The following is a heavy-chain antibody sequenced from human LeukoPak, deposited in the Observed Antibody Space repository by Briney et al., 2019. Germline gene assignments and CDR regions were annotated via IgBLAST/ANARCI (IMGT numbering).Heavy chain of an antibody. CDR3: ARDSYDSSGNYLDY. Sequence: SETLSLTCTVSGGSIKTNYWSWIRQPPGKGLEWIGYGYYRGSTNYNPSLKSRVTISVDTSKNQFSLKLSSVTAADTAVYYCARDSYDSSGNYLDYWGQGTLVTVSS. J-gene: IGHJ4*02. V-gene: IGHV4-59*12. CDR1: GGSIKTNY. D-gene: IGHD3-22*01. CDR2: GYYRGST.